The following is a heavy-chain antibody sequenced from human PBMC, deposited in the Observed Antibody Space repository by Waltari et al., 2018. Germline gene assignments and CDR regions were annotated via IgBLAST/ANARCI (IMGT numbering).Heavy chain of an antibody. D-gene: IGHD2-8*01. CDR3: ATSAASVRWYFDL. CDR2: GET. Sequence: GETIYAQKFQGRVTVTGDTSTDTAYMELSSLRSDDTAVYYCATSAASVRWYFDLWGRGTLVTVSS. V-gene: IGHV1-24*01. J-gene: IGHJ2*01.